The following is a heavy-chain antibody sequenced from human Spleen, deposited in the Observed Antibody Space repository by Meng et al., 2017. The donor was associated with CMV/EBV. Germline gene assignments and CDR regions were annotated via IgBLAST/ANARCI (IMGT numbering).Heavy chain of an antibody. Sequence: GGSLRLSCAASGFTLSSYEMNWVRQAPGKGLEWVSYISSSGSTIYYADSVKGRFTISRDNAKNSLYLQMNSLRAEDAAVYYCATIGIYSAAGDYWGQGTLVTVSS. CDR2: ISSSGSTI. CDR1: GFTLSSYE. CDR3: ATIGIYSAAGDY. V-gene: IGHV3-48*03. J-gene: IGHJ4*02. D-gene: IGHD1-26*01.